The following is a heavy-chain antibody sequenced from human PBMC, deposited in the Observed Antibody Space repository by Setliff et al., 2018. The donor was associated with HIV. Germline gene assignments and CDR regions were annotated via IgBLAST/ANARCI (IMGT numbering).Heavy chain of an antibody. V-gene: IGHV3-73*01. CDR2: IRSKANNYAT. CDR1: GFSNSA. D-gene: IGHD1-26*01. CDR3: TRHRGSFDY. Sequence: GGSLRLSCAASGFSNSALHWVRQAPGKGLEWVGRIRSKANNYATEYGASVKGRFITSRDDSKNMAYLQMNSLRTEDTAIYYCTRHRGSFDYWGLGTLVTV. J-gene: IGHJ4*02.